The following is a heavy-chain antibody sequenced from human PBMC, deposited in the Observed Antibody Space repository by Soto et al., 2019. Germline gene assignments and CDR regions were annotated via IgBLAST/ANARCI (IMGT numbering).Heavy chain of an antibody. V-gene: IGHV1-69*08. CDR3: ARRRYCGYDCYHKHYYGMDV. Sequence: QVQLVQSGAEVKKPGSSVRVSCRSSGDTFSSYIVNWLRLAPGRGLEWMGRVIPVLTTTDYAQNFRGRVTISADRSTNTFYLDLSSLRSDDTAVYYCARRRYCGYDCYHKHYYGMDVWGQGSLVTGAS. CDR1: GDTFSSYI. J-gene: IGHJ6*02. CDR2: VIPVLTTT. D-gene: IGHD2-21*02.